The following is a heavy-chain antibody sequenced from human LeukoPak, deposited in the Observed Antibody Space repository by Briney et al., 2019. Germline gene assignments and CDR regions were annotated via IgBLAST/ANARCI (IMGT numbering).Heavy chain of an antibody. CDR3: GRQEKNSAAIDY. V-gene: IGHV1-2*02. D-gene: IGHD2-21*01. CDR2: ISPNSGDK. CDR1: GYTFTGYY. J-gene: IGHJ4*02. Sequence: GASVKVSCKASGYTFTGYYMHWVRQAPGQVLEWMGWISPNSGDKKYAQKFQGRVTMTRDTSISTAYMELSRLRSDDTAVYYCGRQEKNSAAIDYWGQGTLVTVSS.